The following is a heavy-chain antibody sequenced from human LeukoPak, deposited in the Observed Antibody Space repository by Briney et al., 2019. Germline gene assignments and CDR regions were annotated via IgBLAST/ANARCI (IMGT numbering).Heavy chain of an antibody. J-gene: IGHJ4*02. V-gene: IGHV3-21*01. CDR2: ISSSSSYI. CDR1: GFIFSSYS. Sequence: GGSLRLSCAASGFIFSSYSMNWVRQAPGKGLEWVSSISSSSSYIYYADSVKGRFTISRDNAKNSLYLQMNSLRAEDTAVYYCARAKKGGAADYWGQGTLVTVSS. CDR3: ARAKKGGAADY. D-gene: IGHD1-26*01.